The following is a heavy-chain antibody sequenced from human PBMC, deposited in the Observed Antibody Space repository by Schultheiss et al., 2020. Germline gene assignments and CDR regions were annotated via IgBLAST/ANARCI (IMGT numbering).Heavy chain of an antibody. D-gene: IGHD3-3*01. J-gene: IGHJ4*02. CDR3: ARKRITIFGVVPSLYYFDY. Sequence: SETLSLTCAVYGGSFSGYYWSWIRQPPGKGLEWIGYIYYSGSTNYNPSLKSRVTISVDTSKNQFSLKLSSVTAADTAVYYCARKRITIFGVVPSLYYFDYWGQGTLVTVSS. CDR1: GGSFSGYY. V-gene: IGHV4-59*08. CDR2: IYYSGST.